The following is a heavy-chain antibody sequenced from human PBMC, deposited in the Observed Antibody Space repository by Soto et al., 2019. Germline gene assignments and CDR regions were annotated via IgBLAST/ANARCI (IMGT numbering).Heavy chain of an antibody. CDR3: ARVSIAPRYYGMDV. D-gene: IGHD6-6*01. CDR1: GFTFSSYA. CDR2: ISYDGSNK. V-gene: IGHV3-30-3*01. J-gene: IGHJ6*02. Sequence: QVQLVESGGGVVQPGRSLRLSCAASGFTFSSYAMHWVRQAPGKGLEWVAVISYDGSNKYYADSVKGRFTISRDNSKNMLYLQMNSLRAEDTAVYYCARVSIAPRYYGMDVWGQGTTVTVSS.